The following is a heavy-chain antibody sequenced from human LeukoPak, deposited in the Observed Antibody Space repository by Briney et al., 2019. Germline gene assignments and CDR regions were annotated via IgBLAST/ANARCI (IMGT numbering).Heavy chain of an antibody. J-gene: IGHJ4*02. D-gene: IGHD3-22*01. Sequence: GGSLRLSCAASGFIFGSNAMSWVRQAPGKGLEWVSAISGSGGSTYYADSVKGRFTISRDNSKNTLYLQMNSLRAEDTAVYYCAKANYYDSSGYYENLDSWGQGTLVTVSS. CDR3: AKANYYDSSGYYENLDS. CDR2: ISGSGGST. V-gene: IGHV3-23*01. CDR1: GFIFGSNA.